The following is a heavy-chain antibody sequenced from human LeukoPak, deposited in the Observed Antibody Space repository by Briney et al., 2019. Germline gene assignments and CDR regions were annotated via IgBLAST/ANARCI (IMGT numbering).Heavy chain of an antibody. CDR1: GGSISSYY. Sequence: KPSETLSLTCTVSGGSISSYYWSWIRQPPGKGLEWIGSIHPSGRLYNNPSLESRVTISIDTSKNQFSLNLNSVTAADTAVYFCSRGLDSRKLGYWGQGTLVTVSS. CDR3: SRGLDSRKLGY. CDR2: IHPSGRL. D-gene: IGHD3-22*01. J-gene: IGHJ4*02. V-gene: IGHV4-4*09.